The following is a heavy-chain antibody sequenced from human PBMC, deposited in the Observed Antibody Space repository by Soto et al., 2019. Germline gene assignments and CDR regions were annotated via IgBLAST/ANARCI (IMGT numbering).Heavy chain of an antibody. CDR3: AKNGQPPYYYYGLDV. CDR1: GYTFSRYG. V-gene: IGHV1-18*01. D-gene: IGHD2-8*01. CDR2: ISGYNGDT. Sequence: QGQLVQSGGEVKKSGASVKVSCKASGYTFSRYGISWVRQAPGQGLEWMGWISGYNGDTNYAQKFQGRVTMTIDTSXXTAYMELRRLTSDDTAVYYCAKNGQPPYYYYGLDVWGQGTTVTVSS. J-gene: IGHJ6*02.